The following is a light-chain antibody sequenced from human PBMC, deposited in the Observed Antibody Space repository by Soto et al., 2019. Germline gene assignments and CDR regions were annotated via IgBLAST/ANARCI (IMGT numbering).Light chain of an antibody. CDR1: QDINIY. CDR3: QKHDDAPLT. CDR2: TAS. J-gene: IGKJ4*01. Sequence: DIQMTQSPSSLSASVGDRVTITCRAGQDINIYLAWYQQNPGKVPKLLISTASTLQSGVPSRFSGSGSGTDFTLNISSLQPEDVATYYCQKHDDAPLTFGGGTKVEIK. V-gene: IGKV1-27*01.